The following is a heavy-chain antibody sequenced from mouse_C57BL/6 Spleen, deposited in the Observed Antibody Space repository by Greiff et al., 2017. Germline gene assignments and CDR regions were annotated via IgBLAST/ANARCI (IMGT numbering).Heavy chain of an antibody. J-gene: IGHJ2*01. CDR3: ARPDYSKEEDYFDY. V-gene: IGHV1-52*01. CDR1: GYTFTSYW. Sequence: QVQLQQPGAELVRPGSSVKLSCKASGYTFTSYWMHWVKQRPIQGLEWIGNIDPSDSETHYNQNFKAKATLTVDKSSSTAYMQLSSLTSEDSAGYYCARPDYSKEEDYFDYWGQGTTRTVSS. D-gene: IGHD2-5*01. CDR2: IDPSDSET.